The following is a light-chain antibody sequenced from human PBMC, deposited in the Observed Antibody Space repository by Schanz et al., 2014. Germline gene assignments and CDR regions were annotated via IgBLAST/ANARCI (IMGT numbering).Light chain of an antibody. Sequence: QSALTQPASVSGSPGQSITISCTGTSSDVGSYNLVSWYQHHPGKAPKLMIYEGSKRPSGVSNRFSGSKSGNTASLTISGLQAEDEADYYCSSYTSSNTWVFGGGTKVTVL. V-gene: IGLV2-14*02. CDR1: SSDVGSYNL. CDR3: SSYTSSNTWV. J-gene: IGLJ3*02. CDR2: EGS.